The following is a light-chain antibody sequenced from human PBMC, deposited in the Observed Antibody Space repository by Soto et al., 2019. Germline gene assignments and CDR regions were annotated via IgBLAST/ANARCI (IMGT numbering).Light chain of an antibody. CDR3: QQYATSPLT. V-gene: IGKV3-20*01. CDR1: QSVSNNY. J-gene: IGKJ1*01. Sequence: EMVLTPFPGTLSLSPGERATLSCRASQSVSNNYLAWYQQKPGQAPRLVIFGASNRATGIPDRFSASGSGTEFTLPISRLEPEDVAVYYCQQYATSPLTFGHGNKVEI. CDR2: GAS.